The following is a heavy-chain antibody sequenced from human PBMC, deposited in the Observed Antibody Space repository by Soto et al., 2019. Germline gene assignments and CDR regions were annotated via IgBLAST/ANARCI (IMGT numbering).Heavy chain of an antibody. D-gene: IGHD2-15*01. CDR3: ARGGCSGGSCALGY. V-gene: IGHV1-3*01. CDR2: INAGNANT. CDR1: GYTFTTYA. Sequence: ASVKVSCKASGYTFTTYAMHSVRQAPGQRLEWMGWINAGNANTRYSQEFQGRVTITRDTSASTAYMELSSLRSEDTALYYCARGGCSGGSCALGYWGQGTLVTVSS. J-gene: IGHJ4*02.